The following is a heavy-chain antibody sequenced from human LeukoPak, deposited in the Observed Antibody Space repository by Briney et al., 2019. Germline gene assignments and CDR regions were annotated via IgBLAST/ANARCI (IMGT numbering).Heavy chain of an antibody. V-gene: IGHV4-31*03. CDR2: IYYSGST. D-gene: IGHD6-13*01. J-gene: IGHJ4*02. CDR1: GGSISSGGYY. CDR3: ASWKAAAGAAFDY. Sequence: PSETLSLTRTVSGGSISSGGYYWSWIRQHPGTGLEWVGYIYYSGSTYYNPSLKSRVTISVDTSKNQFSLKLSSVTAADTAVYYCASWKAAAGAAFDYWGQGTLVTVSS.